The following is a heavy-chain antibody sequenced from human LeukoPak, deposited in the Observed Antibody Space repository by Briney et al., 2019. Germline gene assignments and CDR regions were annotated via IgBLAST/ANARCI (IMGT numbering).Heavy chain of an antibody. D-gene: IGHD2-2*02. J-gene: IGHJ4*02. CDR3: ARVQGTLGYCTSTSCYNMDY. V-gene: IGHV1-2*02. CDR1: GYTFTDSY. Sequence: ASVKVSCKASGYTFTDSYMHWVRQAPGQGLEWMGWINPYSGGTRYAQKFQGRVTMTRDTSISTAYMELSSLRSDDTAVYYCARVQGTLGYCTSTSCYNMDYWGQGTLVTVSS. CDR2: INPYSGGT.